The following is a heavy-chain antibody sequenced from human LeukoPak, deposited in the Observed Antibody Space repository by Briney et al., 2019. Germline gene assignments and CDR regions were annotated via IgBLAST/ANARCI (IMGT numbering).Heavy chain of an antibody. Sequence: SGPALVKPTQTLTLTCTFSGFSLSTSGMCVSWIRQPPGKALEWLARIDWDDDKYYSTSLKTRLTISKDTSKNQVVLTMTNMDPVDTATYYCAGLYSSSSGGGWFDPWGQGILVTVSS. CDR2: IDWDDDK. CDR1: GFSLSTSGMC. V-gene: IGHV2-70*11. J-gene: IGHJ5*02. CDR3: AGLYSSSSGGGWFDP. D-gene: IGHD6-6*01.